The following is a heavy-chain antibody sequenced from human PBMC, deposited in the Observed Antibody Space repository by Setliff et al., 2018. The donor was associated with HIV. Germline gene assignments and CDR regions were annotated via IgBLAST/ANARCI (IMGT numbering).Heavy chain of an antibody. J-gene: IGHJ6*03. CDR1: GGSISSETFS. CDR3: NIYYYYYRDV. V-gene: IGHV4-4*07. CDR2: IYTSGST. Sequence: SETLSLTCTVSGGSISSETFSWNWIRQPAGKGLEWIGRIYTSGSTDYNPSLKSRVTMSVDTSKNQFSLKLSSVSAADTAVFYCNIYYYYYRDVWGKGTTVTV.